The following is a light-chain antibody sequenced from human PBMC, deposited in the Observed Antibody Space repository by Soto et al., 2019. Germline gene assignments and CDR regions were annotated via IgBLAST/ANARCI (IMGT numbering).Light chain of an antibody. J-gene: IGKJ5*01. Sequence: IVLTQSPGTLSLSPGERATLSCRASQSVSSSYLAWYQQKPGQAPRLLIYGASSRATGIPDRFSGSGSGTDFTLTISRLEPEDFAVYYCQQYGSSPPITFGQGTDWR. CDR1: QSVSSSY. CDR2: GAS. V-gene: IGKV3-20*01. CDR3: QQYGSSPPIT.